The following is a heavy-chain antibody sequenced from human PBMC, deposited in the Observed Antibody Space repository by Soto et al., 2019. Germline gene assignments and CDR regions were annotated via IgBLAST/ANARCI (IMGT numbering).Heavy chain of an antibody. Sequence: EVQLVESGGGLVQPGGSLRLSCAASGFTFSSNWMHWVRQAPGKGLVWVSRINNDGSSTSYADSVKGRLTISRDNAKNTLYLQVNSLRDVDTAVYYCASGGVAGSGTYYNDYWGRGTLVTVSS. CDR3: ASGGVAGSGTYYNDY. CDR1: GFTFSSNW. D-gene: IGHD3-10*01. V-gene: IGHV3-74*01. J-gene: IGHJ4*02. CDR2: INNDGSST.